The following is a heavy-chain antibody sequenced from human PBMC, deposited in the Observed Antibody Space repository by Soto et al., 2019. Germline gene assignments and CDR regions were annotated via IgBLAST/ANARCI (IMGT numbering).Heavy chain of an antibody. CDR3: ARGGLNYYDSSGYYDY. V-gene: IGHV1-46*01. CDR2: INPSGGST. J-gene: IGHJ4*02. CDR1: GYTFTSYY. Sequence: ASVKVSCKASGYTFTSYYMHWVRRAPGQGLEWMGIINPSGGSTSYAQKFQGRVTMTRDTSTSAVYMELSSLRSEDTAVYYCARGGLNYYDSSGYYDYWGQGTLVTVSS. D-gene: IGHD3-22*01.